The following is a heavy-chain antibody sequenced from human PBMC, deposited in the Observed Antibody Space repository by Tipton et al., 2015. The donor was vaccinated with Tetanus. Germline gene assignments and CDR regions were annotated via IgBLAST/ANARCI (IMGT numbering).Heavy chain of an antibody. CDR1: GYTFAGNY. V-gene: IGHV1-2*02. Sequence: QLVQSGAEVKKPGASVKVSCKAAGYTFAGNYLQWVRQAPGQGLEWMGWINPDSGGTNSAQKFQGRVTMTRDTSISTAYMEPSRLRSDDTAVYYCARDGGSYYTDCWGQGTLVTVSS. CDR2: INPDSGGT. D-gene: IGHD1-26*01. J-gene: IGHJ4*02. CDR3: ARDGGSYYTDC.